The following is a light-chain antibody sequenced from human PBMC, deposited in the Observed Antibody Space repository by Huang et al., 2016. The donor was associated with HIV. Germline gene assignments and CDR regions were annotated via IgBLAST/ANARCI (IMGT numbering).Light chain of an antibody. J-gene: IGKJ5*01. V-gene: IGKV3-11*01. CDR3: QQRKYWPPIT. CDR1: QSVNSY. CDR2: DAS. Sequence: ETVLTQSPATLSLSPGERATLSCRASQSVNSYLAWYQQKPGQTPRLLIYDASNRATGIPARFSGSGSETDFTLTISSLEPEDFAVYYCQQRKYWPPITFGQGTRLEIK.